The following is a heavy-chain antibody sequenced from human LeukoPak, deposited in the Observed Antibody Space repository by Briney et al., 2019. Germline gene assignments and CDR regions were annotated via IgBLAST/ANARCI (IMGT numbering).Heavy chain of an antibody. CDR1: GDSVSNNSAA. Sequence: SQTLSLTCAISGDSVSNNSAAWNWIRQSPSRGLEWLGRTYYRSKWYNDYAVSVKSRITINPDTSKNQFSLQLNSVTPEDTAVYYCARDRNENTYSSSWYVYGMDVWGQGTTVTVSS. CDR3: ARDRNENTYSSSWYVYGMDV. CDR2: TYYRSKWYN. J-gene: IGHJ6*02. V-gene: IGHV6-1*01. D-gene: IGHD6-13*01.